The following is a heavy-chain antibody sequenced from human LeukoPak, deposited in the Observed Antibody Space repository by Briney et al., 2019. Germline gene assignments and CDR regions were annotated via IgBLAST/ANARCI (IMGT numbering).Heavy chain of an antibody. CDR3: AREPGRGSRDAFDI. J-gene: IGHJ3*02. CDR2: ISSSSSYI. CDR1: GFTFSSYA. D-gene: IGHD1-26*01. V-gene: IGHV3-21*01. Sequence: GGSLRLSCVASGFTFSSYALSWVRQAPGKGLEWVSSISSSSSYIYHADSVKGRFTISRDNAKNSLYLQMNSLRAEDTAVYYCAREPGRGSRDAFDIWGQGTMVTVSS.